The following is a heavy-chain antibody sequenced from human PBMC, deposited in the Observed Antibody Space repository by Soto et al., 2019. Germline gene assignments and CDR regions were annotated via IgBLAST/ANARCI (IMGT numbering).Heavy chain of an antibody. CDR2: IYHTGST. D-gene: IGHD5-18*01. CDR3: ARDTAMKIDY. CDR1: GDSLNSGAYY. V-gene: IGHV4-61*08. Sequence: PSETLSLTCNVSGDSLNSGAYYWTWIRQSPGRGLEWIGHIYHTGSTNYNPSLKSRVTISVDTSKNQFSLKLSSVTAADTAVYYCARDTAMKIDYWGQGTLVTVSS. J-gene: IGHJ4*02.